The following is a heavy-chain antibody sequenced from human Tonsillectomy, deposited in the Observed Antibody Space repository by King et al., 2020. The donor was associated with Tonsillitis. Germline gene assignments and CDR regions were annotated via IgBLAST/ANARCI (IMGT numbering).Heavy chain of an antibody. CDR1: GFTFSSYE. J-gene: IGHJ6*03. V-gene: IGHV3-48*03. Sequence: QLVQSGGGLVQPGGSLRLSCAASGFTFSSYEMNWVRQAPGKGLEWVSYISSSCSTIYYADSVKGRFTISRDNAKNSLFLQMNSLRAEDTAVYYCAREIRELITMMSGHYYYYYYMDVWGKGTTVTVSS. CDR2: ISSSCSTI. CDR3: AREIRELITMMSGHYYYYYYMDV. D-gene: IGHD3-22*01.